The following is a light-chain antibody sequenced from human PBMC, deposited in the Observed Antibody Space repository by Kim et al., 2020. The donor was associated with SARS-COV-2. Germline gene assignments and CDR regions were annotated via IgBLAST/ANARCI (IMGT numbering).Light chain of an antibody. CDR1: RNNVVNQG. CDR2: RNS. V-gene: IGLV10-54*01. J-gene: IGLJ3*02. Sequence: HNATRTCTSNRNNVVNQGAARLPQHHCHPPKLLSCRNSNRPSGIAAILSSSMSGDTASLTITGHPPEDETDYYCSAWDSSLSAWVLGGGTQLTVL. CDR3: SAWDSSLSAWV.